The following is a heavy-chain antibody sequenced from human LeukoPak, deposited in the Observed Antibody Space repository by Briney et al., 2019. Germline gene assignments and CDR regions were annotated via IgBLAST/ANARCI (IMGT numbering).Heavy chain of an antibody. J-gene: IGHJ4*02. CDR3: AKDGEVVSPNYFDY. Sequence: LSGGSLRLFCAACGFTFSSYAMSWVRQAPGKGLEGVWAISGSGGSTYYADSVKGRFTISRDNSKNTLYLQMNSLRAEDTAVYYCAKDGEVVSPNYFDYWGQGTLVTVSS. V-gene: IGHV3-23*01. CDR2: ISGSGGST. D-gene: IGHD3-10*01. CDR1: GFTFSSYA.